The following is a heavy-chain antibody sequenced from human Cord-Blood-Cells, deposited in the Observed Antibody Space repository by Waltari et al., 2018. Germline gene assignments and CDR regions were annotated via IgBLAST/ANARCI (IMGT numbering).Heavy chain of an antibody. CDR2: IYYSGST. V-gene: IGHV4-39*07. Sequence: QLQLQESGPGLVKPSETLSLTCTVSGGSISSSSYYWGWIRQPPGKGLGWIGSIYYSGSTYYNPSLKSRVTISVYPSKNQFSLKLSSVTAADTAVYYCARLKDYYGSGSYYYYYYYMDVWGKGTTVTVSS. J-gene: IGHJ6*03. D-gene: IGHD3-10*01. CDR1: GGSISSSSYY. CDR3: ARLKDYYGSGSYYYYYYYMDV.